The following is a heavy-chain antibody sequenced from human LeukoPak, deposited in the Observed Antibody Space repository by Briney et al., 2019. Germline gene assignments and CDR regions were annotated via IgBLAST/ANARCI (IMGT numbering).Heavy chain of an antibody. CDR2: IKQDGSEK. Sequence: GGSLRLSCAASGFTFSSYWMSWVRQAPGKGLEWVANIKQDGSEKYYVDSVKGRFTISRDNAKNSLYLQMNSLRAEDTAVYYCARVHGSGYKIYNWFDPWGQGTLVTVSS. CDR1: GFTFSSYW. J-gene: IGHJ5*02. D-gene: IGHD5-12*01. CDR3: ARVHGSGYKIYNWFDP. V-gene: IGHV3-7*01.